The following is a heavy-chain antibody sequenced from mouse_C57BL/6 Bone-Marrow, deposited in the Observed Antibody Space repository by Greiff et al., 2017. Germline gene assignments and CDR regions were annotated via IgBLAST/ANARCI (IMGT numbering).Heavy chain of an antibody. Sequence: VQRVESGAELAKPGASVTLSCKASGYTFTSYWMHWVKQRPGQGLEWIGYITPSSGYTKYNQKFKDKATLTADKSSSTAYMQLISLTYEDSAVYYCARCDYYGGFDYWGQGTTLTVSS. CDR3: ARCDYYGGFDY. CDR1: GYTFTSYW. J-gene: IGHJ2*01. CDR2: ITPSSGYT. D-gene: IGHD1-1*01. V-gene: IGHV1-7*01.